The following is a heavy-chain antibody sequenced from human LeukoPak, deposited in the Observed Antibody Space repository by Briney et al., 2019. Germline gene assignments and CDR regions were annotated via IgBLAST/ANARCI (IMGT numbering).Heavy chain of an antibody. Sequence: SGPTLVNPTQTLTLTCTFSGFSLSTSGVGVGWIRQPPGKALEWLALIYWNDDKRYSPSLKSRLTITKDTSKNQVVLTMTNMDPVDTATYYCAYSLGGYDYVWGSYRYPTYFDYWGQGTLVTVSS. J-gene: IGHJ4*02. CDR2: IYWNDDK. CDR3: AYSLGGYDYVWGSYRYPTYFDY. V-gene: IGHV2-5*01. D-gene: IGHD3-16*02. CDR1: GFSLSTSGVG.